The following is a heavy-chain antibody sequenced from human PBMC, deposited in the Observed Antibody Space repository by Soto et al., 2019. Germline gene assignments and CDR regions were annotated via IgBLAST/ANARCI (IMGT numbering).Heavy chain of an antibody. Sequence: QVQLVQSGAEVKKLGASVKVSCKASGYTFTAYYIHWVRQAPGQGLEWVGWINPNSGDTNYEQRFQGSVTMTGDTSVSTAYMDLTRLRSDDTAVYYCARGGYTYGYGLDYWGQGTLVTVSS. D-gene: IGHD5-18*01. CDR2: INPNSGDT. CDR3: ARGGYTYGYGLDY. V-gene: IGHV1-2*04. J-gene: IGHJ4*02. CDR1: GYTFTAYY.